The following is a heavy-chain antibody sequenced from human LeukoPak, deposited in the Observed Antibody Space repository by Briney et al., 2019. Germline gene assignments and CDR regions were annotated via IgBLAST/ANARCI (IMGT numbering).Heavy chain of an antibody. V-gene: IGHV4-39*01. CDR2: IYYTGSI. J-gene: IGHJ4*02. Sequence: PSETLSLTCTVSGGSISSSSYYWGWIRQPPGKGLEWIGSIYYTGSIYYNPSLKSRVTISVDTSKNQFSLKLSSVTAADTAVYYCATPSDSSGYNYNYWGQGTQVTVSS. CDR1: GGSISSSSYY. D-gene: IGHD3-22*01. CDR3: ATPSDSSGYNYNY.